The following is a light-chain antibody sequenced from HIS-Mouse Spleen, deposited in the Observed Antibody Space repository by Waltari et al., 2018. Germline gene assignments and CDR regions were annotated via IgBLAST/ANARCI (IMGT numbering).Light chain of an antibody. Sequence: SYELTQPPSVSVSPGQTARITRSGDALPTKYAYWYQQKSGQAPVLVIYEDHKRPSGIPERFSGSSSGTMATVTISGAQVDDEADYYCYSTDSSGNHRVFGGGTKLTVL. CDR1: ALPTKY. V-gene: IGLV3-10*01. CDR2: EDH. J-gene: IGLJ2*01. CDR3: YSTDSSGNHRV.